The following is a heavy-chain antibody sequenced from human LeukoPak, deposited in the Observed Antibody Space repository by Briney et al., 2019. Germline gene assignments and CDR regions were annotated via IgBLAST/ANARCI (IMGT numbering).Heavy chain of an antibody. CDR3: ARRASATSDYYYYMDV. CDR1: GYSFTSYW. V-gene: IGHV5-51*01. J-gene: IGHJ6*03. D-gene: IGHD1-26*01. Sequence: GESLKISCKGSGYSFTSYWIGWVRQMPGKSLEWIGIIYPGDSDTRYSPSFQGQVTISADKSISTAYLQWSSLKASDTAMYYCARRASATSDYYYYMDVWGKGTTVTVSS. CDR2: IYPGDSDT.